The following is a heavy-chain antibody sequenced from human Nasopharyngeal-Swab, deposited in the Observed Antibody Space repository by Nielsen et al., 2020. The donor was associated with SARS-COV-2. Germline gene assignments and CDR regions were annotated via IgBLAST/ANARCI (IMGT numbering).Heavy chain of an antibody. D-gene: IGHD6-6*01. CDR3: ARRGLGDSSIAY. J-gene: IGHJ4*02. CDR1: GYSFTSYW. CDR2: TYLVDSDT. Sequence: GGSLRLSCKGSGYSFTSYWIAWVRQMPGKGLEWMGLTYLVDSDTRYSPSFKGQVTISVDKSISTAYLEWSSLKASDTAIYYCARRGLGDSSIAYWGQGTLVTVSS. V-gene: IGHV5-51*01.